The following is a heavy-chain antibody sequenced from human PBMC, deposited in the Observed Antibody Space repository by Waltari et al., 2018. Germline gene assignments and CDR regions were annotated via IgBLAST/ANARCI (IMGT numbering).Heavy chain of an antibody. CDR3: AKGRVPAAAIYYFDT. V-gene: IGHV3-23*01. CDR2: ISGNGGSA. D-gene: IGHD2-2*01. Sequence: EVQLLESGGGLVQPGGSLRLSCAASGFTFSSYALIWVRQAPGKGPEWVSAISGNGGSAYSADSVKGRFTISRDNSENTLYLQMNSLRVEDTAMYYCAKGRVPAAAIYYFDTWGQGTLVTVSS. J-gene: IGHJ4*02. CDR1: GFTFSSYA.